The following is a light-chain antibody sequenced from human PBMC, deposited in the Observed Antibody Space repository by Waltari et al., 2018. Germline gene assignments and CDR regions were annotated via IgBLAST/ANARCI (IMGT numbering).Light chain of an antibody. Sequence: SYVLTQPPSVSVAPGKTARITCGGNNIGSKSVHWYQKRAGQAPVLVIYYDNDRPSGIPERFSGSNSGNTATLTISRVEAGDEADYYCQVWDSTSDHPNWVFGGGTKLTVL. CDR1: NIGSKS. CDR3: QVWDSTSDHPNWV. J-gene: IGLJ3*02. CDR2: YDN. V-gene: IGLV3-21*04.